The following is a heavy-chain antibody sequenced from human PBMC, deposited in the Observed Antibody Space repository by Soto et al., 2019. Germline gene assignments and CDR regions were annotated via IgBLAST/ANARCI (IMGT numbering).Heavy chain of an antibody. CDR1: GFTFRSYA. J-gene: IGHJ3*02. V-gene: IGHV3-23*01. CDR3: AKDMYCSGGSCHLGAFDI. Sequence: EVQLLDSGGGLVQPGGSLRLSCAASGFTFRSYAMSWVRQAPGKGLEWVSAISGSGGSTYYADSVKGRFTISRDNSKNTLYLQMNSLRAEDTAVYYCAKDMYCSGGSCHLGAFDIWGQGTMVTVSS. D-gene: IGHD2-15*01. CDR2: ISGSGGST.